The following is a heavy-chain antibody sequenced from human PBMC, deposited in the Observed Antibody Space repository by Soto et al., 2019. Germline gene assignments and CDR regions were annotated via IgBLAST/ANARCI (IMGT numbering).Heavy chain of an antibody. Sequence: QLQLQESGPGLVKPSETLSLTCSVSDDSINSDKYYWGWIRQPPGKGLELIGSIYYRGNAYYNPSLKTRVTISIAESKSQFALKLNSVTAADSAVYFCARLEGMATISYSFDFWGPGALVTVAS. CDR1: DDSINSDKYY. J-gene: IGHJ4*02. D-gene: IGHD2-8*01. CDR2: IYYRGNA. V-gene: IGHV4-39*01. CDR3: ARLEGMATISYSFDF.